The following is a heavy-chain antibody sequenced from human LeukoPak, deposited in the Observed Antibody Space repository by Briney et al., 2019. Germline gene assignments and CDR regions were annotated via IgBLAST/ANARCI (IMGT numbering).Heavy chain of an antibody. CDR2: FHNSGTS. CDR1: VDSIADYW. Sequence: PSGTLCLTCTVPVDSIADYWGGGMRQAPGEGLEWIGYFHNSGTSTYNPSLKSRVTISADTSKNQFSLKLNSLTTADTAVYYCTRSAGWLIDYWGQGILVTVSS. D-gene: IGHD3-16*01. V-gene: IGHV4-59*01. J-gene: IGHJ4*02. CDR3: TRSAGWLIDY.